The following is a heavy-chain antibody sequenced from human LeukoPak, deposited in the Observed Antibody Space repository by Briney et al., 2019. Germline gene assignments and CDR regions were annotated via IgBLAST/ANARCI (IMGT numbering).Heavy chain of an antibody. V-gene: IGHV3-23*01. CDR1: GFTFSSYA. D-gene: IGHD3-10*01. CDR2: ISGSGGST. Sequence: PGGSLRLSCAASGFTFSSYAMSWVRKAPGKGLEWVSAISGSGGSTYYADSVKGRFTISRDNSKNTLYLQMNSLRAEDTAVYYCAKHRTYYYGSGSYLYFDYWGQGTLVTVSS. CDR3: AKHRTYYYGSGSYLYFDY. J-gene: IGHJ4*02.